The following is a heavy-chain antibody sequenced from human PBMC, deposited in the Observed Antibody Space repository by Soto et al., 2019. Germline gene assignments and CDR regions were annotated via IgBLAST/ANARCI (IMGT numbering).Heavy chain of an antibody. V-gene: IGHV3-30-3*01. CDR3: AREKRHRSLGYYYGMDV. CDR2: ISYDGSNK. Sequence: QVQLVESGGGVVQPGRSLRLSWAASGFTFSSYAMHWVRQAPGKGLEWVAVISYDGSNKYYADSVKGRFTISRDNSKNTLYLQMNSLRAEDTAVYYCAREKRHRSLGYYYGMDVWGQGTTVTVSS. CDR1: GFTFSSYA. D-gene: IGHD7-27*01. J-gene: IGHJ6*02.